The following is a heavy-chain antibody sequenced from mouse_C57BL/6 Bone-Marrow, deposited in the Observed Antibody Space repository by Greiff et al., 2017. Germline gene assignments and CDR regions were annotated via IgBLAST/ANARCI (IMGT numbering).Heavy chain of an antibody. J-gene: IGHJ3*01. CDR3: ARGSFAY. CDR1: GYAFTNYL. CDR2: INPGSGGT. Sequence: QVQLQQSGAELVRPGTSVKVSCKASGYAFTNYLIEWVKQRPGQGLEWIGVINPGSGGTNYNEKFKGKATLTADKSSSTAYMQLSSLTSEDSAVYFCARGSFAYWGQGTRVTVSA. V-gene: IGHV1-54*01.